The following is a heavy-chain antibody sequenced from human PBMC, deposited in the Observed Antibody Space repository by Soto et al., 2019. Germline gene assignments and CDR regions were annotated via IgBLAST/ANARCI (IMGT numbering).Heavy chain of an antibody. Sequence: DVQLVETGGGSIQPGGSLRLSCAASGFSVSSDYMNWVRQDPGKGLEWVSVIYRGGSTYYAVSVRGRFTISRDNSENTPFLQMNSLRAEDTAVYYCARATEWNALDIWGQGTMVTVSS. J-gene: IGHJ3*02. V-gene: IGHV3-53*02. CDR1: GFSVSSDY. CDR3: ARATEWNALDI. D-gene: IGHD3-3*01. CDR2: IYRGGST.